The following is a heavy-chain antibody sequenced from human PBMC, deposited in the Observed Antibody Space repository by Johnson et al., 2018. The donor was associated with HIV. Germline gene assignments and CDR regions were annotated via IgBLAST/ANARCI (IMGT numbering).Heavy chain of an antibody. J-gene: IGHJ3*02. CDR3: AKDRDYYGSGLI. V-gene: IGHV3-30*02. CDR2: IRYDGSNK. CDR1: GFTFSSYG. Sequence: QEKLVESGGGVVQPGGSLRLSCAASGFTFSSYGMHWVRQAPGQGLEWVAFIRYDGSNKYYADSVKGRFTISSDNSKYTLYLQMNSLRAEDTAVYYCAKDRDYYGSGLIWGQGTMVTVSS. D-gene: IGHD3-10*01.